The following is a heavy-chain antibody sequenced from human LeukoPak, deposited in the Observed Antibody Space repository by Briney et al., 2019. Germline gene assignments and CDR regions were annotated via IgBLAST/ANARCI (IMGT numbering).Heavy chain of an antibody. CDR3: ARDFRYYDSSADF. Sequence: ASVKVSCKASGYTFTSYYVYWVRQAPGQGLEWMGIINPNDDTKAYAQKFQGRVTMTRDTSTSTVYMELSSLRSEDTAVYYCARDFRYYDSSADFWGQETLVTVSS. J-gene: IGHJ4*02. D-gene: IGHD3-22*01. CDR1: GYTFTSYY. CDR2: INPNDDTK. V-gene: IGHV1-46*01.